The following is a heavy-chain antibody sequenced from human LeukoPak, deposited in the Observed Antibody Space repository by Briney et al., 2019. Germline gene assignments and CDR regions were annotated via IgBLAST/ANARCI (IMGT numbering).Heavy chain of an antibody. CDR3: ARDGGIIRFGGQDV. CDR1: GFTFSTYA. J-gene: IGHJ6*02. Sequence: GGSLRLSCAASGFTFSTYAMSWVRQAPGKGLEWVANMNRDGSEKNYVDSMKGRITISRDNAKNSLYLQMNSLRVEDTAVYYCARDGGIIRFGGQDVWGQGTTVTVS. D-gene: IGHD3-16*01. CDR2: MNRDGSEK. V-gene: IGHV3-7*01.